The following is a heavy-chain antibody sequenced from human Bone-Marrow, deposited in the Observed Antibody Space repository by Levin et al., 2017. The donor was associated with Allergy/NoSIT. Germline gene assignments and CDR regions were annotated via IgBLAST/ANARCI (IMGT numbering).Heavy chain of an antibody. J-gene: IGHJ4*02. CDR2: ITANGDTT. D-gene: IGHD6-19*01. CDR3: AKARGGSGWYGGDD. V-gene: IGHV3-23*01. Sequence: GASVKVSCAASGVTFKNYVMTWVRQAPGKGLEWVSTITANGDTTYYADSVKGRFSISRDNSKNTVYLQMNSLRAEDTAMYYCAKARGGSGWYGGDDWGQGTLVTVSS. CDR1: GVTFKNYV.